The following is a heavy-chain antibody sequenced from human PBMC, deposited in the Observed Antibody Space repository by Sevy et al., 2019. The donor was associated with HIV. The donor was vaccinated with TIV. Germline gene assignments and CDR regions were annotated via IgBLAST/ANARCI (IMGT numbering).Heavy chain of an antibody. Sequence: GGSLRLSCAASGFTFSSYSMNWVRQAPGKGLEWVSYISSSSSTIYYADSVKGRFTISRDNAKNSLYLQMNSLRDEDTAVYYCARDLSGLYCSGTSCPGSAASGYYYYYGMDVWGQGTTVTVSS. J-gene: IGHJ6*02. CDR2: ISSSSSTI. V-gene: IGHV3-48*02. CDR3: ARDLSGLYCSGTSCPGSAASGYYYYYGMDV. D-gene: IGHD2-2*01. CDR1: GFTFSSYS.